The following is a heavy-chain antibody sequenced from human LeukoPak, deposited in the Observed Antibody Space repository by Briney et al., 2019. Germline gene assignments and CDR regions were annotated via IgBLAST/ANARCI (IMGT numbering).Heavy chain of an antibody. V-gene: IGHV3-23*01. D-gene: IGHD4-17*01. CDR3: AKHLTTVTTLGAFDM. CDR2: ISGSGGST. J-gene: IGHJ3*02. Sequence: PGGSLRLSCAASGFTFSSYAMSWVRQAPGKGLEWVSAISGSGGSTYYADSVKGRFTISRDNSKNTLYLQMKSLRAEDTAVYYCAKHLTTVTTLGAFDMWGQGTMVTVSS. CDR1: GFTFSSYA.